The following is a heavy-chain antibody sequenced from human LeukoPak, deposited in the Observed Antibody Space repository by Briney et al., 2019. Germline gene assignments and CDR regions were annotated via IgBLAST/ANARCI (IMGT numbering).Heavy chain of an antibody. D-gene: IGHD1-26*01. CDR2: ISLSGHT. CDR1: GGSISRTNW. V-gene: IGHV4-4*02. CDR3: SRESGAFSPFGY. Sequence: SETLSLTCDVSGGSISRTNWWSWVRQSPGQGLEWIGEISLSGHTNYNPSLQSRVTMSLDESKNQVSLDLASVTDADTAVYYCSRESGAFSPFGYWDQGTLVTVHS. J-gene: IGHJ4*02.